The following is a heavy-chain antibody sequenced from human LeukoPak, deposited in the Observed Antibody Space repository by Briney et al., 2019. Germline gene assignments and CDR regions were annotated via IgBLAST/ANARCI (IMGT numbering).Heavy chain of an antibody. D-gene: IGHD2-15*01. V-gene: IGHV1-8*03. J-gene: IGHJ4*02. CDR1: GYTFTGYY. CDR2: MNPNSGNT. Sequence: ASVKVSCKASGYTFTGYYMHWVRQAPGQGLEWMGRMNPNSGNTGYAQKFQGRVTITRNTSISTAYMELSSLRSEDTAVYYCARGPPIVVVVAATQVLDYWGQGTLVTVSS. CDR3: ARGPPIVVVVAATQVLDY.